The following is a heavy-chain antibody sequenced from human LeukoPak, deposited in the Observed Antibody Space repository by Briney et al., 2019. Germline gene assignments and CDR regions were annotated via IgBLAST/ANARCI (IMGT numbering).Heavy chain of an antibody. Sequence: GGSLRLSCAASGFTFSSYSMNWVRQAPGKGLEWVSSISSSSSYIYYADSVKGRFTISRDNAKNSLYLRMNSLRAEDTAVYYCARDPAAINFDYWGQGTLVTVSS. J-gene: IGHJ4*02. CDR2: ISSSSSYI. CDR3: ARDPAAINFDY. V-gene: IGHV3-21*01. D-gene: IGHD5-12*01. CDR1: GFTFSSYS.